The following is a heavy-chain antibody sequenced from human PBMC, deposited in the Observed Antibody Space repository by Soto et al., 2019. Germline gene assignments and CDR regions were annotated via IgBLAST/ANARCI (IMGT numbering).Heavy chain of an antibody. CDR3: ARDFLVGAIKGVFDY. CDR2: IWYDGSNK. D-gene: IGHD1-26*01. V-gene: IGHV3-33*01. CDR1: GFTFSSYG. Sequence: PGGSLRLSCAASGFTFSSYGMHWVRQAPGKGLEWVAVIWYDGSNKYYADSVKGRFTISRDNSKNTLYLQMNSLRAEDTAVYYCARDFLVGAIKGVFDYWGQGTLVTVSS. J-gene: IGHJ4*02.